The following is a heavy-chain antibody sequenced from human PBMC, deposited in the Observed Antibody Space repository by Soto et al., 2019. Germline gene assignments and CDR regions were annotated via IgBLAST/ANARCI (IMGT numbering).Heavy chain of an antibody. CDR1: GGSVGTGAYY. Sequence: PSETLSLTCRVSGGSVGTGAYYWSWFRKPPGKGLEWIGYTLYSGSPNYNPSLQSLQSRVTISVDTSRNQFSLRLTSVTAADTALYYCARHDYYHRTFDIWGQGTLVTVSS. CDR2: TLYSGSP. V-gene: IGHV4-61*08. J-gene: IGHJ3*02. CDR3: ARHDYYHRTFDI. D-gene: IGHD3-9*01.